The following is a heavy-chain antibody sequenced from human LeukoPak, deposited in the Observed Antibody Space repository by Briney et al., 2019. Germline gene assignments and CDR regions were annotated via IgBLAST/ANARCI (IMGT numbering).Heavy chain of an antibody. Sequence: GGSLRLSCAASGFIFSSYSMSWVRQAPGKGLEWVSVIYRDGSTYYADSVKGRFTISRDNSKNTLYLQMNSLRAEDTAVYYCAWSGTSYLFFDYWGQGTLVTVSS. V-gene: IGHV3-53*01. CDR3: AWSGTSYLFFDY. D-gene: IGHD1-26*01. J-gene: IGHJ4*02. CDR2: IYRDGST. CDR1: GFIFSSYS.